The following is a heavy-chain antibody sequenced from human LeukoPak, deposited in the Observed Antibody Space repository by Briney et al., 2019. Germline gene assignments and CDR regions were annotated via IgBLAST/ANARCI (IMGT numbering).Heavy chain of an antibody. V-gene: IGHV5-51*01. CDR3: ARHGGSSWFLGYNWFDP. CDR2: IYPGDSDT. J-gene: IGHJ5*02. CDR1: GYIFTSYW. D-gene: IGHD6-13*01. Sequence: GESLKISCKGSGYIFTSYWIGWVRQMPGKGLEWMGIIYPGDSDTRYSPSFQGQVTISADKSISTAYLQWSSLKASDTAMYYCARHGGSSWFLGYNWFDPWGQGTLVTVSS.